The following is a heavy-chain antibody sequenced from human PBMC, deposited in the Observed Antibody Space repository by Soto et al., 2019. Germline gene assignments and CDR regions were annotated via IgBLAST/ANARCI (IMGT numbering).Heavy chain of an antibody. V-gene: IGHV4-59*08. CDR1: GGSISGYY. Sequence: SETLSLTCTVSGGSISGYYWSWIRRPPGKGLEWIGYIYYTGSTNYNPSLKSRVTISVDTSKNQFSLKMGSVTAADTAVFYCARQPGVAAAGTSGYNWFDPWGQGTLVTVSS. CDR2: IYYTGST. J-gene: IGHJ5*02. CDR3: ARQPGVAAAGTSGYNWFDP. D-gene: IGHD6-13*01.